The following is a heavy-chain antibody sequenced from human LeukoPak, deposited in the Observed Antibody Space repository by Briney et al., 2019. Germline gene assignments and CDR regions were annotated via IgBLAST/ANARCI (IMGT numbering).Heavy chain of an antibody. V-gene: IGHV4-4*02. CDR3: ARAHYYDSSGYYLD. J-gene: IGHJ4*02. CDR2: IYHSGST. D-gene: IGHD3-22*01. CDR1: GGSISSSNW. Sequence: SGTLSLTCAVSGGSISSSNWWSWVRQPPGKGLEWIGEIYHSGSTNYNPSLKSRVTISVDKSKNQFSLKLSSVTAADTAVYYCARAHYYDSSGYYLDWGQGTLVTVSS.